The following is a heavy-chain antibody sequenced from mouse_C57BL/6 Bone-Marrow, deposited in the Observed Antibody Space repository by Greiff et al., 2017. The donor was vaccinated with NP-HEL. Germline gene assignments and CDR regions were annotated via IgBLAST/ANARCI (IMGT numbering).Heavy chain of an antibody. Sequence: EVQLQQSGTVLARPGASVKMSCKTSGYTFTSYWMHWVKQRPGQGLEWIGAIYPGNSDTSYNQKFKGKAKLTAVTSASTAYMELSSLTNEDSAVYYCTGRLYYDYDGYFDVWGTGTTVTVSS. J-gene: IGHJ1*03. V-gene: IGHV1-5*01. D-gene: IGHD2-4*01. CDR2: IYPGNSDT. CDR1: GYTFTSYW. CDR3: TGRLYYDYDGYFDV.